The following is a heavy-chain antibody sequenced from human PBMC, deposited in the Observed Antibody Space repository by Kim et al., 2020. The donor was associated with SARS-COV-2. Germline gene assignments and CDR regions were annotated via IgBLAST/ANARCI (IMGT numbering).Heavy chain of an antibody. Sequence: ASVKVSCKVSGYTLTELSMHWVRQAPGKGLEWMGGFDPEDGETIYAQKFQGRVTMTEDTSTDTAYMELSSLRSEDTAVYYCATDGSGTEHTASPYYGMDVWGQGTTVTVSS. D-gene: IGHD3-10*01. CDR2: FDPEDGET. V-gene: IGHV1-24*01. J-gene: IGHJ6*02. CDR3: ATDGSGTEHTASPYYGMDV. CDR1: GYTLTELS.